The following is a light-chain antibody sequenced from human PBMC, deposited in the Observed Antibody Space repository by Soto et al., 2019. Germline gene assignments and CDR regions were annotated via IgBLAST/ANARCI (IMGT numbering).Light chain of an antibody. Sequence: EIVLTQSPGTLSLSPGERATLSCRASQSVSSSYLAWYQQKPGQAPRHLIYGASSRATGIPDKFSGSGSGTDFTLTISRLEPEDFAVYYCQQYGPSRTFGQGTKVDIK. CDR1: QSVSSSY. V-gene: IGKV3-20*01. J-gene: IGKJ1*01. CDR3: QQYGPSRT. CDR2: GAS.